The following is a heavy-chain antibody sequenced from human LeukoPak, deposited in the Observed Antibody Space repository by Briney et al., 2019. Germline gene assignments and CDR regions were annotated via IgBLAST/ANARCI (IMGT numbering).Heavy chain of an antibody. D-gene: IGHD3-16*01. Sequence: GGSLRLSCAASGFTFSSYGMHWVRQAPGKGLEWLAAISHDGSKKYYADSVNGRFTISRDNSKNTLWLQMNRLRAEDTAVYYCAKWDYAGMTRAFDIWGQGTLVTFSS. CDR1: GFTFSSYG. CDR2: ISHDGSKK. CDR3: AKWDYAGMTRAFDI. J-gene: IGHJ3*02. V-gene: IGHV3-30*18.